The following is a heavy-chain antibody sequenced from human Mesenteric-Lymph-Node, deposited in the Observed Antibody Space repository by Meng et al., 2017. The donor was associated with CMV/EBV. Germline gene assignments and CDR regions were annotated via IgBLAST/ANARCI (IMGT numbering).Heavy chain of an antibody. J-gene: IGHJ4*02. CDR3: AREDYGALRVLIFDC. CDR1: GFTFNFYS. Sequence: GESLKISCAASGFTFNFYSMNWVRQAPGKGLEWVASISGSSSYIYYADSMKGRITISRDNAKNSLYLQMNSLRAEDTAVYYCAREDYGALRVLIFDCWGQGTLVTVSS. V-gene: IGHV3-21*01. D-gene: IGHD4/OR15-4a*01. CDR2: ISGSSSYI.